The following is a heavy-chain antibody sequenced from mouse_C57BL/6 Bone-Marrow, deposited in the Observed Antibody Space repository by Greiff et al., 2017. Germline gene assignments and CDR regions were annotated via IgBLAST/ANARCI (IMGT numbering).Heavy chain of an antibody. CDR1: GYTFTSYW. V-gene: IGHV1-52*01. Sequence: QVQLKQPGAELVRPGSSVKLSCKASGYTFTSYWMHWVKQRPIQGLEWIGNIDPSDSETHYTQKFKDKATLTVDKSSSTAYMQLSSLTSEDSAVYYCARGFTTVADWGQGTTLTVSS. CDR3: ARGFTTVAD. J-gene: IGHJ2*01. D-gene: IGHD1-1*01. CDR2: IDPSDSET.